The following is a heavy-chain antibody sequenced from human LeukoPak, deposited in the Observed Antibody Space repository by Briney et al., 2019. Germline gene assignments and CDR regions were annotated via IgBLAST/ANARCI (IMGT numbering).Heavy chain of an antibody. CDR3: ARGPVEELLHNWFDP. Sequence: SETLSHTCTVSGGSISSRSYYWGWIRQPPGKGLEWIGTVYYRGSTYYSPSLKSRVTISVDTSKNQFSLKLSSVTAADTAVYYCARGPVEELLHNWFDPWGQGTLVTVSS. J-gene: IGHJ5*02. D-gene: IGHD2-15*01. V-gene: IGHV4-39*01. CDR2: VYYRGST. CDR1: GGSISSRSYY.